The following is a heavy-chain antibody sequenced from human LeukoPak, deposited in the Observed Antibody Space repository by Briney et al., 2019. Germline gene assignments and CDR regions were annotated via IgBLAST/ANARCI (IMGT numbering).Heavy chain of an antibody. J-gene: IGHJ4*02. CDR3: ARLGEYYYDSSGYSPPDY. D-gene: IGHD3-22*01. Sequence: GGSLRLSCAASGFTVSSNYMSWVRQAPGKGLEWVSVIYSGGSTYYADSVKGRFTISRDNSKNTLYLQMNSLRAEDTAVYYCARLGEYYYDSSGYSPPDYWGQGTLVTVSS. CDR1: GFTVSSNY. V-gene: IGHV3-66*01. CDR2: IYSGGST.